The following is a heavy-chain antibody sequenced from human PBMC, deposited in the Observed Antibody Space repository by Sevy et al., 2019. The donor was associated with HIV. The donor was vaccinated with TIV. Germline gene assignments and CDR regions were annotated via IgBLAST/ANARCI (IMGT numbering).Heavy chain of an antibody. CDR1: GFTVSSNY. Sequence: GGSLRLSCAASGFTVSSNYMSWVRQAPGKGLEGVSVVYSGGSTYYEDSVKGRFTISRDNSKNTLYLQMKSLRAEDTAVYYCARGGLTVALDYWGQGTLVTVSS. CDR3: ARGGLTVALDY. CDR2: VYSGGST. V-gene: IGHV3-53*01. D-gene: IGHD6-19*01. J-gene: IGHJ4*02.